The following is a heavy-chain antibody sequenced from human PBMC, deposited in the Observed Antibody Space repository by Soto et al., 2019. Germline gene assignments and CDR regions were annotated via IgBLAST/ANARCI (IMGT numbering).Heavy chain of an antibody. CDR3: ATDYGGNDDFDY. V-gene: IGHV4-39*02. Sequence: PSETLSLTCTVSGGSISSSSYYWGWIRQPPGKGLEWIGSIYYSGSTYYNPSLKSRVTISVDTSKNQFSLKLSSVTAADTAVYYCATDYGGNDDFDYWGQGTLVTVSS. CDR1: GGSISSSSYY. CDR2: IYYSGST. D-gene: IGHD4-17*01. J-gene: IGHJ4*02.